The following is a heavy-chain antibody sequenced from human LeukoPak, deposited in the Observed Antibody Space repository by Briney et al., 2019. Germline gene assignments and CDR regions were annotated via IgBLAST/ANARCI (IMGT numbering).Heavy chain of an antibody. Sequence: ASVKVSCKASGYTFTGYYMHWVRQAPGQGLEWMGWINPNSGDTNYAQKFQGRVTMTRDTSISTAYMEVSRLRSDGTAVYYCARADPSPALDYWGQGTLVTVSS. CDR1: GYTFTGYY. CDR3: ARADPSPALDY. CDR2: INPNSGDT. J-gene: IGHJ4*02. V-gene: IGHV1-2*02.